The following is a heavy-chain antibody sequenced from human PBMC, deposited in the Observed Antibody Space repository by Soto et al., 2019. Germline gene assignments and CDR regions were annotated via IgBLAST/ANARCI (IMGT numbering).Heavy chain of an antibody. V-gene: IGHV3-30*03. J-gene: IGHJ4*02. CDR2: ISYDGSNK. CDR3: ARDLGWELPLWYFDY. Sequence: QVQLVESGGGVVQPGRSLRLSCAASGFTFSSYGMHWVRQAPGKGLEWVAVISYDGSNKYYADSVKGRFTISRDNSKNTLYLQMNSLRAEDTAVYYCARDLGWELPLWYFDYWGQGTLVTVSS. D-gene: IGHD1-26*01. CDR1: GFTFSSYG.